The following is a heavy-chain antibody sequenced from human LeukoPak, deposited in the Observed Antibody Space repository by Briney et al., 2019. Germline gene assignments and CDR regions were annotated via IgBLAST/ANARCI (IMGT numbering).Heavy chain of an antibody. Sequence: SETLSLTCTVYGGSISTYFWSWIRQPPGLGLEWIGHIYFSGSTNYNHSLKSRVTISVDTSKNQFSLKLSSVTAADTAVYYCARHKSSGSYPLDYWGQGILVTVSS. D-gene: IGHD3-22*01. J-gene: IGHJ4*02. CDR3: ARHKSSGSYPLDY. CDR2: IYFSGST. V-gene: IGHV4-59*08. CDR1: GGSISTYF.